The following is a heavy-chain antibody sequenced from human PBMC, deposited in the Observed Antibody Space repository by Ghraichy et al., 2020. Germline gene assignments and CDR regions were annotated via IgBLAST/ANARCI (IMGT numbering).Heavy chain of an antibody. J-gene: IGHJ5*02. V-gene: IGHV4-39*01. CDR2: VTYSGST. CDR3: ARQKGMPGRLGDPLLDP. CDR1: GASISSSNYY. Sequence: SETLSLTCTDSGASISSSNYYWDWIRQPPGKGLEWIGSVTYSGSTYYNPSLKSRVTMSVDTSKNQFSLNLSSVTAADTAVYYCARQKGMPGRLGDPLLDPWGQGTLVTVSS. D-gene: IGHD3-16*01.